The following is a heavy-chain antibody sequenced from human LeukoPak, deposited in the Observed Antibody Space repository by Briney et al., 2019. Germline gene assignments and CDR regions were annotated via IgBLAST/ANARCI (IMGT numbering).Heavy chain of an antibody. Sequence: SETLSLTCTVSGASVSGSAYYWGWIRQPPGKGLEWIGNIYHSGSTYYNPSLKSRVTISVDTSKNQFSLKLSSVTAADTAVYHCARGYSSSWYYNWFDPWGQGTLVTVSS. D-gene: IGHD6-13*01. CDR2: IYHSGST. CDR1: GASVSGSAYY. J-gene: IGHJ5*02. CDR3: ARGYSSSWYYNWFDP. V-gene: IGHV4-39*07.